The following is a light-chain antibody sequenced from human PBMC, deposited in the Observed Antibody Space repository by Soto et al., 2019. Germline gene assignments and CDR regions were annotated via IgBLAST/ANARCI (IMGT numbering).Light chain of an antibody. V-gene: IGKV3-20*01. CDR3: QQYGSSGL. J-gene: IGKJ3*01. CDR2: GAS. CDR1: QSVSSSY. Sequence: EIVLTQSPGTLSLSPGERATLSCRASQSVSSSYLAWYQQKPGQAPRLLIYGASSRATGIPDRLSGSGSGTDFTLTISRLEPEDFAVYYCQQYGSSGLFGPGTKVDIK.